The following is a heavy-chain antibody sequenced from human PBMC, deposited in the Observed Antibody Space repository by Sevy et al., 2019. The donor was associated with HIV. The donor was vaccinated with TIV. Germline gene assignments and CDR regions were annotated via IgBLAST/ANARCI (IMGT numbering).Heavy chain of an antibody. V-gene: IGHV1-2*02. J-gene: IGHJ4*02. D-gene: IGHD2-15*01. CDR3: ASRPPYCSGGSCLGDY. CDR2: INPNSGGT. Sequence: ASVKVSCKASGYTFTGYYMHWVRQAPGQGLEWMGWINPNSGGTNYAQTFQGRVTMTRDTSISTAYMELSRLRSDDTAVYYCASRPPYCSGGSCLGDYWGQGTLVTVSS. CDR1: GYTFTGYY.